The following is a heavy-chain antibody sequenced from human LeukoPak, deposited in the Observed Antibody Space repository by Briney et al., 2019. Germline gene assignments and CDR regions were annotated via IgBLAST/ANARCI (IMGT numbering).Heavy chain of an antibody. CDR2: ISSSSSYI. V-gene: IGHV3-21*01. D-gene: IGHD5-12*01. CDR1: GFTFSGYW. J-gene: IGHJ3*02. Sequence: GGSLRLSCAASGFTFSGYWMSWVRQAPGKGLEWVSSISSSSSYIYYADSVKGRFTISRDNAKNSVYLQMNSLRAEDTAVYYCARDRGYSGYGLDAFDIWGQGTMVTVSS. CDR3: ARDRGYSGYGLDAFDI.